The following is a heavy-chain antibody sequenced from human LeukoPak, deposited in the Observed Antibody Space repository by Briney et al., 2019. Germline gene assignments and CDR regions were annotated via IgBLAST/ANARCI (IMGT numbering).Heavy chain of an antibody. D-gene: IGHD6-25*01. J-gene: IGHJ4*02. CDR1: GFTFSGYY. Sequence: PGGSLRLSCAASGFTFSGYYMSWIRHAPGKGLERVSYISSSGTNIYYADSVKGRFTISRGNAKNSLYLEMNSLRAEDTAMYYCARESTRSVDYWGQGTLVTVSS. CDR2: ISSSGTNI. CDR3: ARESTRSVDY. V-gene: IGHV3-11*01.